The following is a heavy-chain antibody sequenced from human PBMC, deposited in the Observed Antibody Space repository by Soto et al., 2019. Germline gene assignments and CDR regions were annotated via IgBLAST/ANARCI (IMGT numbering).Heavy chain of an antibody. J-gene: IGHJ4*02. CDR3: ARRPDMEATGTLDY. D-gene: IGHD6-13*01. CDR1: GESFSGYY. V-gene: IGHV4-34*01. CDR2: INHTGST. Sequence: QVQLQQWGAGLLKPSETLSLTCAVYGESFSGYYWTWIRQPPGKGLEWIGEINHTGSTNYTPSLKSRVTISADTSKTQFSLRLNSVTAADTAVYYCARRPDMEATGTLDYWGQGALVTVFS.